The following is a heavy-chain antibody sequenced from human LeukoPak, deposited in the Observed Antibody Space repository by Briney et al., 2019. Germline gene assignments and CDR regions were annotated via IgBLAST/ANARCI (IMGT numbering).Heavy chain of an antibody. J-gene: IGHJ4*02. Sequence: PSETLSLTCAVSGGSLSSNNWWTWVRQPPGKGLEWIAEIYHSGSTVYNPSLQSRVTISVDKSKNQFSLRLSSVTAADTAVYYCARKGHNIHYFDYWGQGNLVTVSS. CDR1: GGSLSSNNW. CDR3: ARKGHNIHYFDY. D-gene: IGHD1-14*01. CDR2: IYHSGST. V-gene: IGHV4-4*02.